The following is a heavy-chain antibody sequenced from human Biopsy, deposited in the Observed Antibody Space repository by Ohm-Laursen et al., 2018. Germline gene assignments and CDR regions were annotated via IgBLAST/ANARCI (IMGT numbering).Heavy chain of an antibody. D-gene: IGHD4-11*01. V-gene: IGHV3-30*03. Sequence: SLRLSCAASGFTFTSYAMHWVRQAPGKGLEWVAVISYDGSGEYYADSLQGRFIISRDNPKNTVDLQMNSLRAEGTAVYFCARDGKRWDYSTYFSWHFDLWGRGTLVTVPS. CDR2: ISYDGSGE. CDR1: GFTFTSYA. CDR3: ARDGKRWDYSTYFSWHFDL. J-gene: IGHJ2*01.